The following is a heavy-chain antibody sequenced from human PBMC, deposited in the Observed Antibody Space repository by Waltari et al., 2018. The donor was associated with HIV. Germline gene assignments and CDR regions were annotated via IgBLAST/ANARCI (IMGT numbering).Heavy chain of an antibody. Sequence: QVQLVESGGGVVQPGGSLKLSCAASGFTFSNHAMHWIRQAPGKGVEGVALISFDGENKKYPESVKGRFIVSRDNSNNTVYLQMSSLRPGDTAVYYCAREGDCFSNKCSGGLMSYWGQGTLVTVSS. CDR1: GFTFSNHA. CDR3: AREGDCFSNKCSGGLMSY. D-gene: IGHD2-2*01. CDR2: ISFDGENK. J-gene: IGHJ4*02. V-gene: IGHV3-30*04.